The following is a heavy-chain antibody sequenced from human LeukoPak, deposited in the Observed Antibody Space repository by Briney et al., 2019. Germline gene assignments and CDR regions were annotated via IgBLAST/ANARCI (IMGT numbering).Heavy chain of an antibody. D-gene: IGHD2-2*01. J-gene: IGHJ5*02. Sequence: GASVKVSCKASGGTFRRFAMSWVRQAPGQGLEWMGGIIPIFGTANYAQKFQGSVTITADEFTSTAYVELSSLRSEDTAVYYCARVVTPRYCTSTSCYLKGWFDPWGQGTLVTVSS. CDR3: ARVVTPRYCTSTSCYLKGWFDP. V-gene: IGHV1-69*13. CDR1: GGTFRRFA. CDR2: IIPIFGTA.